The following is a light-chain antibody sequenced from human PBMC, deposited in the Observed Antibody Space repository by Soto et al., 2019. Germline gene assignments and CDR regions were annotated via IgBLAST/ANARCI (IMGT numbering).Light chain of an antibody. CDR3: CADAGRSTYV. CDR2: EVS. J-gene: IGLJ1*01. CDR1: SSDVGSYNF. Sequence: QSALAPPASVSGSPGQSITISCTRTSSDVGSYNFVSWYQQHPGEVPKVMIYEVSKRPSGVSDRFSGSKSGNTASLTISGLQAEDEADYYCCADAGRSTYVFGTGTKVTVL. V-gene: IGLV2-23*02.